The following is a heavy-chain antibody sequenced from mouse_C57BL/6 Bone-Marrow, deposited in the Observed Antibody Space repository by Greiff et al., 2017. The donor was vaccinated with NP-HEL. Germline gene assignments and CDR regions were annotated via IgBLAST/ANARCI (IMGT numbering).Heavy chain of an antibody. CDR2: IYPGDGDT. Sequence: VQLQESGPELVKPGASVKIPCKASGYAFSSSWMNWVKQRPGKGLEWIGRIYPGDGDTNYNGKFKGKATLTADKSSSTAYMQLSSLTSEDSAVYFCARWLQAWFAYWGQGTLVTVSA. J-gene: IGHJ3*01. V-gene: IGHV1-82*01. D-gene: IGHD2-2*01. CDR1: GYAFSSSW. CDR3: ARWLQAWFAY.